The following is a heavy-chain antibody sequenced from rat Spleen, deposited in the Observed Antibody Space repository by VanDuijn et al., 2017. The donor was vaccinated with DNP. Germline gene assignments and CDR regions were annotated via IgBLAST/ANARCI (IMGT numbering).Heavy chain of an antibody. CDR3: ARHDYDRPNDFYGMDV. CDR2: INSNGGVT. J-gene: IGHJ4*01. V-gene: IGHV5-25*01. D-gene: IGHD1-12*01. CDR1: GFSFGDYY. Sequence: EVQLVESGGGLVQPGGSLKLSCAGSGFSFGDYYMAWVRQAPTKGLDWVASINSNGGVTYYRDSVRGRFTVSRDNAKGILYLQMGSLRSEDTATYYSARHDYDRPNDFYGMDVWGQGTSVIVSS.